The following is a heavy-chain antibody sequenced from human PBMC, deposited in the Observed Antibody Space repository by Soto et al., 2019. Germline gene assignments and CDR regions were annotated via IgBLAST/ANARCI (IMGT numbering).Heavy chain of an antibody. CDR3: AKDMAAAGPLHFDY. CDR2: ISWSSGSI. V-gene: IGHV3-9*01. Sequence: GGSLRLSCAASGFTFDDYAMHWVRQAPGKGLEWVSGISWSSGSIGYADSVKGRFTISRDNAKNSLYLQMNSLRAEDTALYYCAKDMAAAGPLHFDYWGQGTLVTVSS. CDR1: GFTFDDYA. D-gene: IGHD6-13*01. J-gene: IGHJ4*02.